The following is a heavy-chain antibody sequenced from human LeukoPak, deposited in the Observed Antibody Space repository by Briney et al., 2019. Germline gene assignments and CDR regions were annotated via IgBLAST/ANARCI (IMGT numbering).Heavy chain of an antibody. D-gene: IGHD2-15*01. CDR3: ARDGLYCSGGSCYSHNWFDP. Sequence: GASVKVSCKASGYTFTSYGISWVRQAPGQGLEWMGWISAYNGNTNYAQKFQGRVTITRNTSISTAYMELSSLRSEDTAVYYCARDGLYCSGGSCYSHNWFDPWGQGTLVTVSS. CDR2: ISAYNGNT. V-gene: IGHV1-18*01. CDR1: GYTFTSYG. J-gene: IGHJ5*02.